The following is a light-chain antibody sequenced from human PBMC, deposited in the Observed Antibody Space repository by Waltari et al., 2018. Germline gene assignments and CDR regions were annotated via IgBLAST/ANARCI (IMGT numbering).Light chain of an antibody. J-gene: IGKJ1*01. CDR3: QQTASSPPLT. CDR2: SVS. V-gene: IGKV1-39*01. CDR1: PTINKY. Sequence: RMTQSPLSLSASVGDRVVITCRASPTINKYLKWYQKKSGQAPRLLISSVSKLQRGVPTRFSGSGRDSEFTLTITNVQFEDSATYFCQQTASSPPLTFGQGTKVEIK.